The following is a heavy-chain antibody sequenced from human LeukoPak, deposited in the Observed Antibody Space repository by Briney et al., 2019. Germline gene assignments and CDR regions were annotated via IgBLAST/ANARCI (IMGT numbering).Heavy chain of an antibody. V-gene: IGHV3-23*01. D-gene: IGHD1-7*01. CDR1: GFTFSSYA. Sequence: HPGGSLRLSCAASGFTFSSYAMSWVRQAPGKGLEWVSAISGSGGSTYYADSVKGRFTISRDNSKNTLYLQMNSLRAEDTAVYYCAKDLGYNWNYSFRGDAFDIWGQGTMVTVSS. CDR3: AKDLGYNWNYSFRGDAFDI. J-gene: IGHJ3*02. CDR2: ISGSGGST.